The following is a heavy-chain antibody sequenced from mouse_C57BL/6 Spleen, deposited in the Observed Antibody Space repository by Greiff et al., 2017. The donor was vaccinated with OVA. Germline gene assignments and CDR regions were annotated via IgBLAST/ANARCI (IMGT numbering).Heavy chain of an antibody. CDR1: GYSITSGYD. V-gene: IGHV3-1*01. CDR3: ARGDAWFAY. CDR2: ISYCGST. J-gene: IGHJ3*01. Sequence: EVQLKESGPGMVQPSQSLSLTCTVTGYSITSGYDWHWIRHFPGNKLEWMGYISYCGSTNYNPSLKSRISITHDTSKNHFFLKLNSVTTEDTATYYCARGDAWFAYWGQGTLVTVSA.